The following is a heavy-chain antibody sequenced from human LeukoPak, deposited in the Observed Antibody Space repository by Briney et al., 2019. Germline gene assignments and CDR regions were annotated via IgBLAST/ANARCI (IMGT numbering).Heavy chain of an antibody. J-gene: IGHJ4*02. CDR2: INPNSGGT. CDR3: AREVPERYCSSTSCYAGRYFDY. CDR1: GYTFTGYY. D-gene: IGHD2-2*01. Sequence: ASVTVSCKASGYTFTGYYMHWVRQAPGQGLEWMGWINPNSGGTNYAQKFQGRVTMTRDTSISTAYMELSRLRSDDTAVYYCAREVPERYCSSTSCYAGRYFDYWGQGTLVTVSS. V-gene: IGHV1-2*02.